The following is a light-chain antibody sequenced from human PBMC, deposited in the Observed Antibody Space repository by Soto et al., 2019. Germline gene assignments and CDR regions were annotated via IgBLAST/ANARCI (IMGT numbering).Light chain of an antibody. Sequence: QSVLTQPRSVSGSPGQSVTISCTGTSSDVGGYNYASWYQQHPGKAPKLMIYDVRKWPSGVPDRFSGSKSGNTASLTISGLQAEDEADYYCCSYAGSYTYVFGTGTKLTVL. V-gene: IGLV2-11*01. CDR3: CSYAGSYTYV. CDR2: DVR. J-gene: IGLJ1*01. CDR1: SSDVGGYNY.